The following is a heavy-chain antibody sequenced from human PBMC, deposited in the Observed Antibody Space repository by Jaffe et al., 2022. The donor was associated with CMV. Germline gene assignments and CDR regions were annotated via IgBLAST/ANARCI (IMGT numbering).Heavy chain of an antibody. V-gene: IGHV3-33*01. Sequence: QVQLVESGGGVVQPGRSLRLSCAASGFTFSSYGMHWVRQAPGKGLEWVAVIWYDGSNKYYADSVKGRFTISRDNSKNTLYLQMNSLRAEDTAVYYCARDPGYCTNGVCYTNYYYGMDVWGQGTTVTVSS. CDR2: IWYDGSNK. D-gene: IGHD2-8*01. CDR1: GFTFSSYG. CDR3: ARDPGYCTNGVCYTNYYYGMDV. J-gene: IGHJ6*02.